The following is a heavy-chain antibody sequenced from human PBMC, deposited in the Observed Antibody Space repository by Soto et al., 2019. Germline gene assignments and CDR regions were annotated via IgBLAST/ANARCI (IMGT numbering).Heavy chain of an antibody. D-gene: IGHD6-13*01. V-gene: IGHV4-34*01. CDR2: INHSGST. J-gene: IGHJ4*02. Sequence: QVQLQQWGAGLLKPSETLSLTCAVYGGSFSGYYWSWIRQPPGKELEWIGEINHSGSTNYNPSLKSRVTISVDTSKNQFSLKLSSVTAPDTAEYYCAREKPYSSSWYHDYWGQGTLLTVSS. CDR1: GGSFSGYY. CDR3: AREKPYSSSWYHDY.